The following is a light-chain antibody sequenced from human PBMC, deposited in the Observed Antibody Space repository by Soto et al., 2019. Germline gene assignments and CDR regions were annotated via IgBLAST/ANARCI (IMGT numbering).Light chain of an antibody. J-gene: IGLJ1*01. Sequence: SYELTQSPSVSGAPEKTATITCGGNNIGNKRVHWYRQKPGQAPVLRISYDSDRPSGIPERFSGSDSGNTATLTISRVGAGDEADYYCQVWDIMTDNYVFGSGTKVTVL. CDR3: QVWDIMTDNYV. V-gene: IGLV3-21*04. CDR2: YDS. CDR1: NIGNKR.